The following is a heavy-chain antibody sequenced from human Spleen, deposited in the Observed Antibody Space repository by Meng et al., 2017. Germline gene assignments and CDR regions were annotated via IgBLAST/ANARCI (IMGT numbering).Heavy chain of an antibody. CDR1: GASVSIGPSY. V-gene: IGHV4-61*01. J-gene: IGHJ4*02. CDR2: FYYSGTT. D-gene: IGHD4-11*01. CDR3: ARGPTTMAHDFDY. Sequence: QVQRQGSGPGLVRSSETLSLTCTVSGASVSIGPSYWSWIRQPPGKGLEWIAYFYYSGTTNYNPSLRSRVTVSVDTSKNQFSLKLSSVTAADSAVYYCARGPTTMAHDFDYWGQGTLVTVSS.